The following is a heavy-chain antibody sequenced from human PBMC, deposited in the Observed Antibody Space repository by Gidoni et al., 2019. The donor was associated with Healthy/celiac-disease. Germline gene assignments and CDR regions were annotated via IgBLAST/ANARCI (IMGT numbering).Heavy chain of an antibody. CDR3: ARERPYGDNGGIDY. V-gene: IGHV3-30*03. J-gene: IGHJ4*02. CDR1: GFTVSSDG. Sequence: QVQLVESGGGVVQPGRYLRPSCAASGFTVSSDGMHRVRQAPGKGLGLLAVISYDESIKSYSDSVKGRFTISRDNSKNTLYLQMYRLRAEDTAVYYCARERPYGDNGGIDYWGQGTLVTVSS. D-gene: IGHD4-17*01. CDR2: ISYDESIK.